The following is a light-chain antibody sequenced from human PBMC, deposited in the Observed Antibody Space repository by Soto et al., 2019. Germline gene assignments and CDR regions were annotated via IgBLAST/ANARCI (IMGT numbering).Light chain of an antibody. V-gene: IGLV2-14*01. CDR1: SSDVGGYNH. J-gene: IGLJ1*01. Sequence: QSALTQPASVSGSPGQSITISCTGTSSDVGGYNHVSWYQIHPGKAPKLIIYEVTSRPSGVSYRFSGSKSGNSASLTISGLQAEDEGDYYFSSYASSSSYVFGGGTKLTVL. CDR3: SSYASSSSYV. CDR2: EVT.